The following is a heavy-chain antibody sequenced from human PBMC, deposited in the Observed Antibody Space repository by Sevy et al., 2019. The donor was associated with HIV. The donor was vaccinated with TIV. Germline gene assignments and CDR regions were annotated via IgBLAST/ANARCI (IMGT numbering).Heavy chain of an antibody. V-gene: IGHV3-7*03. CDR1: GFTFSSYW. D-gene: IGHD2-8*02. J-gene: IGHJ6*02. Sequence: GGSLRLSCAASGFTFSSYWMSWLRQAPGKGLEWVAYIKQDGSEKYYVDSVKGRFTISRDNAKNSLYLQMNSLRAEDTAVYYCARDWECTGGVCYFMDVWGQWTTVTVSS. CDR3: ARDWECTGGVCYFMDV. CDR2: IKQDGSEK.